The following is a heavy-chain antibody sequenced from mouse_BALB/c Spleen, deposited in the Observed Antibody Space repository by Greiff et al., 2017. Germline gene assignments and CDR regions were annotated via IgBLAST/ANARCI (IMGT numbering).Heavy chain of an antibody. Sequence: EVMLVESGGGLVQPKGSLKLSCAASGFTFNTYAMNWVRQAPGKGLEWVARIRSKSNNYATYYADSVKDRFTISRDDSQSMLYLQMNNLKTEDTAMYYCVSDGYYGWYFDVWGAGTTVTVSS. CDR1: GFTFNTYA. J-gene: IGHJ1*01. D-gene: IGHD2-3*01. CDR2: IRSKSNNYAT. V-gene: IGHV10-1*02. CDR3: VSDGYYGWYFDV.